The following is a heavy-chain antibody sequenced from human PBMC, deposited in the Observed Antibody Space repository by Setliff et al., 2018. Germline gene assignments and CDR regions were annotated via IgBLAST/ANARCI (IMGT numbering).Heavy chain of an antibody. J-gene: IGHJ3*02. Sequence: SETLSLTCAVYGDPFTDYYWSWLRQPPGKGLEWIEEVNHSGRTTYNPSLKSRVTISVDTSKTQFSLKLSSVTAADTAVYYCARRWNFGPYGSGIHDGFDMWGQGTMVTVSS. CDR3: ARRWNFGPYGSGIHDGFDM. CDR2: VNHSGRT. V-gene: IGHV4-34*01. CDR1: GDPFTDYY. D-gene: IGHD3-10*01.